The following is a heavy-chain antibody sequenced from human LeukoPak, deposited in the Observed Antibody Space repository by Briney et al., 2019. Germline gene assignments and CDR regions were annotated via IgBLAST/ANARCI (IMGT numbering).Heavy chain of an antibody. CDR3: AREAQYYDSSGLQH. CDR2: INHSGST. J-gene: IGHJ1*01. D-gene: IGHD3-22*01. CDR1: GGPFSGYY. V-gene: IGHV4-34*01. Sequence: SETLSLTCAVYGGPFSGYYWSWIRQPPGKGLEWIGEINHSGSTNYNPSLKSRVTISVDTSKNQFSLKLSSVTAADTAVYYCAREAQYYDSSGLQHWGQGTLVTVSS.